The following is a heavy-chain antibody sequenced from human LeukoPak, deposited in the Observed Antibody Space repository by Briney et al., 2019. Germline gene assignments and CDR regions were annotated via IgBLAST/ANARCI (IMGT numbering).Heavy chain of an antibody. CDR3: AKMKGHPLPKYYMDV. D-gene: IGHD1-26*01. V-gene: IGHV3-23*01. CDR2: ISDSGGST. Sequence: GGSLRLSCAASGFIFSSYAMGWVRQAPGRGLEWVSGISDSGGSTFYADSVKGRFTISRDNSKNTLYLQMNSLRAEDTAIYYCAKMKGHPLPKYYMDVWGQGTTVTVSS. J-gene: IGHJ6*01. CDR1: GFIFSSYA.